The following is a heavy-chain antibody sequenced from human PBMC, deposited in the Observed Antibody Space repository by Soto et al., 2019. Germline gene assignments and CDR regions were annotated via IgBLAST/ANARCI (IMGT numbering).Heavy chain of an antibody. J-gene: IGHJ6*02. V-gene: IGHV3-64*01. CDR2: ISSNGGST. CDR3: ARGTFTAYSSSLYYYGLDV. CDR1: GFTFGSYA. Sequence: EVQLVESGGGLVQPGGSLRLSCAASGFTFGSYAMYWVRQAPGKGLEYVSAISSNGGSTYYANSVKGRFTISRDNSKNPLYLQMGSLRAEDTAVYYCARGTFTAYSSSLYYYGLDVWGQGPRSPSP. D-gene: IGHD6-13*01.